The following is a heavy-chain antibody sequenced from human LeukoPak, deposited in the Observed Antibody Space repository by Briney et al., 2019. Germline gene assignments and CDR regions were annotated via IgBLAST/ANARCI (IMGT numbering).Heavy chain of an antibody. CDR2: ISAYNGNT. J-gene: IGHJ4*02. D-gene: IGHD5-24*01. CDR3: ARQVDNPMALPDY. Sequence: ASVKVSCKAYGYTFTTYGITWVRQAPGQGLEWMGWISAYNGNTNYAQKLQGRVTMTTETSTSTAYMELRSLRSDDTAIYYCARQVDNPMALPDYWGQGTLVTVSS. CDR1: GYTFTTYG. V-gene: IGHV1-18*01.